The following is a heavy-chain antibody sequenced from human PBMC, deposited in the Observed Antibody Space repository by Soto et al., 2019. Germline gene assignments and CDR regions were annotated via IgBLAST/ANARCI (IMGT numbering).Heavy chain of an antibody. CDR3: ARVAPSGGAVPRFDP. J-gene: IGHJ5*02. D-gene: IGHD4-17*01. V-gene: IGHV1-3*01. CDR2: INAGNGNT. CDR1: GYTFTAYN. Sequence: ASLKVSCKAFGYTFTAYNIHWVRQAPGQGLEWMGWINAGNGNTRSSRKFQGRVIITRDTSATTAYLEVDSLRSEDTAIYYCARVAPSGGAVPRFDPWGQGTLVTVSS.